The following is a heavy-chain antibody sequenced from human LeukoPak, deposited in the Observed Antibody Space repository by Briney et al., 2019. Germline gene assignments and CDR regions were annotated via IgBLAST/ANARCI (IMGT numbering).Heavy chain of an antibody. Sequence: SETLSLTCAISGYSISSDYYWGWIRQPPGKGLEWIGNVYHSGSTYYNPSLKSRVTISVDTSKNQLSLKMSSVTAADTAVYYCARRIEGGNGFDIWGQGTMVTVSS. D-gene: IGHD3-16*01. J-gene: IGHJ3*02. CDR1: GYSISSDYY. V-gene: IGHV4-38-2*01. CDR2: VYHSGST. CDR3: ARRIEGGNGFDI.